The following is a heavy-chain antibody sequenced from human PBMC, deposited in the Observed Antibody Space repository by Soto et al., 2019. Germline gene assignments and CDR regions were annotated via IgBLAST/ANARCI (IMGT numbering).Heavy chain of an antibody. V-gene: IGHV4-38-2*02. Sequence: SETLSLTCAVSGYSISSGYYWGWIRQPPGKGLEWIGSIFHSGSTYYNPSLKSRVTISVDTSKNQFSLKLSSVTAADTAVYYCARDAGLDYYDSSGPDYWGQGTLVTVSS. J-gene: IGHJ4*02. CDR1: GYSISSGYY. CDR2: IFHSGST. D-gene: IGHD3-22*01. CDR3: ARDAGLDYYDSSGPDY.